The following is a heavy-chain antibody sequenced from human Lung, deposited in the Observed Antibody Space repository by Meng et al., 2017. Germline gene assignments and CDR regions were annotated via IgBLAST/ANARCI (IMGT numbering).Heavy chain of an antibody. Sequence: QVQLVQSAPEVKKPGASVKLSCKPSGYTFAAYWIHWLRQAPGQGLEWMGRIDPNNDHTQYAQNFQGRVTMTSDTSISTVYMELSGLRSDDTAMYYCARDEDISAAGKLFGDYWGQGTLVTVSS. D-gene: IGHD6-25*01. CDR2: IDPNNDHT. V-gene: IGHV1-2*06. CDR3: ARDEDISAAGKLFGDY. J-gene: IGHJ4*02. CDR1: GYTFAAYW.